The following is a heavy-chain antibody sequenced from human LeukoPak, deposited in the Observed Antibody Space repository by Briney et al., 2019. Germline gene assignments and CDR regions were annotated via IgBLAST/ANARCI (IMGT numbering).Heavy chain of an antibody. CDR2: IIPIFGTA. J-gene: IGHJ4*02. CDR3: ARHMVRGVIEMVFDY. Sequence: SVKVSCKASGGTFSSYAISWVRQAPGQGLEWMGGIIPIFGTANYAQKFQGRVTITADESTSTAYMELSSLRSEDMAVYYCARHMVRGVIEMVFDYWGQGTLVTVSS. V-gene: IGHV1-69*13. CDR1: GGTFSSYA. D-gene: IGHD3-10*01.